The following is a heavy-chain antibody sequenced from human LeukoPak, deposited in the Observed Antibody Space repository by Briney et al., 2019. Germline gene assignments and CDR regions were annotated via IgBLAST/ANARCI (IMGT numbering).Heavy chain of an antibody. Sequence: SETLSLTCTVSGDFITSGSGIFYWGWIRQSPGKGLEWIGSVFYSGSTSYNPSLKSRVTISVDTSKNQFSLKLSSVSAADTSVYYCARQPTVKRGAVASNFDYWGQGTLVTVSS. CDR3: ARQPTVKRGAVASNFDY. V-gene: IGHV4-39*01. CDR1: GDFITSGSGIFY. D-gene: IGHD6-19*01. J-gene: IGHJ4*02. CDR2: VFYSGST.